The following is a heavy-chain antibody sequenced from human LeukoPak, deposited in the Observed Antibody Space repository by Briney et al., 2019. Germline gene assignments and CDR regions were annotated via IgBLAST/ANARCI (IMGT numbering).Heavy chain of an antibody. V-gene: IGHV3-23*01. CDR2: ISGSAGST. Sequence: GGSLRLSCAASGFTFSSYAMSWVRQAPGKGLEWVSLISGSAGSTYYADSVRGRFTISRDNSRNTLFLQMNSLRAEDTAVYYCRTGMLRGLIPNFFDYWGQGTLVTVSS. CDR3: RTGMLRGLIPNFFDY. J-gene: IGHJ4*02. D-gene: IGHD3-10*01. CDR1: GFTFSSYA.